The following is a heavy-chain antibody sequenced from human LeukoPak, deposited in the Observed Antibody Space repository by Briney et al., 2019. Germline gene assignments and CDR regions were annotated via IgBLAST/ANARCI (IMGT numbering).Heavy chain of an antibody. CDR1: GGSISSYY. D-gene: IGHD2-21*01. Sequence: SETLSLTCTVSGGSISSYYWSWIRQPPGKGLEWIGYIYYSGSTNYNPSLKSRVTISVDTPKNQFSLKLSSVTAADTAVYYCASSLIVYGMDVWGQGTTVTVSS. V-gene: IGHV4-59*01. CDR2: IYYSGST. J-gene: IGHJ6*02. CDR3: ASSLIVYGMDV.